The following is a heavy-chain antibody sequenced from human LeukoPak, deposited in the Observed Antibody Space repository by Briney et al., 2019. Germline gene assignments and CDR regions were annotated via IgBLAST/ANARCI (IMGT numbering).Heavy chain of an antibody. J-gene: IGHJ3*02. Sequence: SETLSLTCTVSGGSISSYYWSWIRQPPGKGLEWIGYIYYSGSTNYNPSLKSRVTISVDTSKNQFSLKLSSVTAADTAVYYCARDRYYDSSGYYSDAFDIWGQGTMVTVSS. CDR1: GGSISSYY. CDR3: ARDRYYDSSGYYSDAFDI. D-gene: IGHD3-22*01. V-gene: IGHV4-59*01. CDR2: IYYSGST.